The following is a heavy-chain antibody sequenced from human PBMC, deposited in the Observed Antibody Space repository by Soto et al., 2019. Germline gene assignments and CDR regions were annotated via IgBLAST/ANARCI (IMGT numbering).Heavy chain of an antibody. V-gene: IGHV4-31*03. J-gene: IGHJ5*02. CDR1: GCSISSDNYY. CDR3: ARSGRDGYNP. D-gene: IGHD5-12*01. Sequence: SETLSLTCTVSGCSISSDNYYWSWIRQHPGKGLKWIGYIYYSGSTYYNPSLKSRVTISVDTSKNQFSLKLSSVTAEDTAVYYCARSGRDGYNPWGQGTLVTVSS. CDR2: IYYSGST.